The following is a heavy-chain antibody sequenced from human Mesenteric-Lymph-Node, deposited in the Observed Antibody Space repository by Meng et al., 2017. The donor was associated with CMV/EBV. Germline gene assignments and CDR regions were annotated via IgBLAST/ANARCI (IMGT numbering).Heavy chain of an antibody. V-gene: IGHV3-53*01. Sequence: GGSLRLSCAASGFTVSSNYMSWVRQAPGKGLEWVSVIYSGGSTYYADSVKGRFTISRDNAKNTLYLQMNSLRAEDTAVYYCARVLGGDFWSGYYYTMGLYYYGMDVWGQGTTVTVSS. J-gene: IGHJ6*02. CDR3: ARVLGGDFWSGYYYTMGLYYYGMDV. D-gene: IGHD3-3*01. CDR2: IYSGGST. CDR1: GFTVSSNY.